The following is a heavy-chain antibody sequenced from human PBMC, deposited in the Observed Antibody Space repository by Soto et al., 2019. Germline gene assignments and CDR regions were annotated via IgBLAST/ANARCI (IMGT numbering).Heavy chain of an antibody. V-gene: IGHV1-2*04. J-gene: IGHJ6*02. CDR3: ARSVLPTNGDYSYYYGMDV. D-gene: IGHD2-8*01. CDR1: GYTFTGYY. CDR2: INPNSGGT. Sequence: ASVKVSCKASGYTFTGYYMHWVRQAPGQGLEWMGWINPNSGGTNYAQKFQGWVTMTRDTSISTAHIELSRLRSDDPAVYYCARSVLPTNGDYSYYYGMDVWGQGPTVTVSS.